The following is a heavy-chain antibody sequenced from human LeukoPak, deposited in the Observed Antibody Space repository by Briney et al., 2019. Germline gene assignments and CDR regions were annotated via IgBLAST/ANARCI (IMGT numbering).Heavy chain of an antibody. J-gene: IGHJ6*04. V-gene: IGHV3-48*03. Sequence: GGSLRLSCAASGFTFSSYEMNWVRQAPGKGLEWVSYISSSGSTIYYADSVKGRFTISSDNAKNSLYLQMNSLRAEDTAVYYCARERVYQLLNYYYYYGMDVWGKGTTVTVSS. CDR3: ARERVYQLLNYYYYYGMDV. CDR1: GFTFSSYE. D-gene: IGHD2-2*01. CDR2: ISSSGSTI.